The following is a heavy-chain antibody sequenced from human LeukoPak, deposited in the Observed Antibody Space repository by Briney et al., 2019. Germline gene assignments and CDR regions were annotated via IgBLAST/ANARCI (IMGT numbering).Heavy chain of an antibody. CDR2: INPNSGGT. D-gene: IGHD3-9*01. J-gene: IGHJ5*02. V-gene: IGHV1-2*06. CDR3: ARHPRYYDILTGYNNWFDP. Sequence: ASVKVSCKASGYTFTSYYMHWVRQAPGQGLEWMGRINPNSGGTNHAQKFQGRVTMTRDTSISTAYMELSRLRSEDTAVYYCARHPRYYDILTGYNNWFDPWGQGTLVTVSS. CDR1: GYTFTSYY.